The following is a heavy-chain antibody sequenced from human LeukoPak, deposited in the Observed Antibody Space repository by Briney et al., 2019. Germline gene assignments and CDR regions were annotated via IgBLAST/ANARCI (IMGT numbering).Heavy chain of an antibody. J-gene: IGHJ4*02. Sequence: SVKVSCKASGGTFSSYAISWVRQAPGQGLEWMGGIIPIFGTANYAQKFQGRVTITADKSTSTAYMELSSLRSEDTAVYYCASAYYYDVRWYYWGQGTLVTVSS. D-gene: IGHD3-22*01. V-gene: IGHV1-69*06. CDR3: ASAYYYDVRWYY. CDR2: IIPIFGTA. CDR1: GGTFSSYA.